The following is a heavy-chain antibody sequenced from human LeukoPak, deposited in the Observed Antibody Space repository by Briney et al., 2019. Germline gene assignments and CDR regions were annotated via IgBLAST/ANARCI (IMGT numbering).Heavy chain of an antibody. CDR2: IYYSGST. CDR3: ARVGRYCSSTSCYYYYGMDV. J-gene: IGHJ6*02. CDR1: GGSISSGDYY. D-gene: IGHD2-2*01. V-gene: IGHV4-30-4*01. Sequence: SQTLSLTCTVSGGSISSGDYYWSWLRQPPGKGLEWIGYIYYSGSTYYNPSLKSRVTISVDTSKNQFSLKLSSVTAADTAVYYCARVGRYCSSTSCYYYYGMDVWGQGTTVTVSS.